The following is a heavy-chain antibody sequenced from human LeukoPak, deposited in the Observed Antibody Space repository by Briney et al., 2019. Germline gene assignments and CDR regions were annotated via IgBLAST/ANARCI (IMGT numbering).Heavy chain of an antibody. V-gene: IGHV3-30*04. CDR1: GFSFSSYA. Sequence: PGGSLRLSCTASGFSFSSYAMHWVRQAPGKGLEWVAVVLYDGSTKYYADSVKGRFTLSRDNSKNTVSLQMNSLRREDAAVYYCARAEDCTSWPFDHWGQGTLVTVSS. CDR3: ARAEDCTSWPFDH. CDR2: VLYDGSTK. J-gene: IGHJ4*02. D-gene: IGHD2/OR15-2a*01.